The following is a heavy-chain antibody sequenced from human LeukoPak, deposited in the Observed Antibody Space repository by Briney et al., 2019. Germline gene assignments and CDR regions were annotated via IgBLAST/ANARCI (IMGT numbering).Heavy chain of an antibody. Sequence: PGGSLRLSCAASGFSFSNYAMSWVRQAPGKGLEGVSAISGSGVRTHYADSVRGRFTISRDKSKNTLYLQMNSLRAEDTAVYYCAKDRCSGGNCYDAFDIWGQGTMVTVSS. CDR3: AKDRCSGGNCYDAFDI. CDR1: GFSFSNYA. V-gene: IGHV3-23*01. CDR2: ISGSGVRT. J-gene: IGHJ3*02. D-gene: IGHD2-15*01.